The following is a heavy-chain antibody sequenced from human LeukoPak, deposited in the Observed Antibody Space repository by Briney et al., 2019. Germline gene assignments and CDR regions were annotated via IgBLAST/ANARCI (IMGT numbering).Heavy chain of an antibody. D-gene: IGHD6-6*01. CDR2: IYYSGST. V-gene: IGHV4-59*01. J-gene: IGHJ5*02. Sequence: SETLSLTCTVSGGSISSYYWSWIRQPPGKGLEWIGYIYYSGSTNYNPSLKSRVTISVDTSKNQFSLKLGSVTAADTAVYYCAGGPSELGSPPNWFDPWGQGTLVTVSS. CDR3: AGGPSELGSPPNWFDP. CDR1: GGSISSYY.